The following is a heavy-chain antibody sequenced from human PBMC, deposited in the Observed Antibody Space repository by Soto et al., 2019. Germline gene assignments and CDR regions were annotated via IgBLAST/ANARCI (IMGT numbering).Heavy chain of an antibody. CDR2: INAGNGNT. J-gene: IGHJ6*02. Sequence: ASVKVSCKASGYTFTSYAMHWVRQAPGQRLEWMGWINAGNGNTKYSQKFQGRVTITRDTSASTAYMELSSLRSEDTAVYYCARDRRQAGPHYYGMDVWGQGTTVTVSS. CDR1: GYTFTSYA. CDR3: ARDRRQAGPHYYGMDV. V-gene: IGHV1-3*01.